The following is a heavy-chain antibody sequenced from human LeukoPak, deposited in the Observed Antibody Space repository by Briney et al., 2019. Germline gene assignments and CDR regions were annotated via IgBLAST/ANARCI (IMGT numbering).Heavy chain of an antibody. D-gene: IGHD3-3*01. CDR1: VASLSSYY. J-gene: IGHJ4*02. CDR3: VTGYYEPFDN. CDR2: ISDTGKT. Sequence: PSETLSLTCSVSVASLSSYYWGWIRQSPGKALEWLGYISDTGKTDYNPSLKRRGTLSLDTSKNQFSLRLTSVTAADTAVYYCVTGYYEPFDNWGQGTLVTVSS. V-gene: IGHV4-59*01.